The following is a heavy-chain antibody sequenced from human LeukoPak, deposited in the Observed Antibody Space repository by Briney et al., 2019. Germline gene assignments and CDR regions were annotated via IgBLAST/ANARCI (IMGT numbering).Heavy chain of an antibody. CDR1: GGSISSSSYY. J-gene: IGHJ4*02. CDR2: IYYSGST. Sequence: PSETLSLTCTVSGGSISSSSYYWGWIRQPPGKGLEWIGSIYYSGSTYYNPSLKSRVTISVDTSKNQFSLKLSSVTAADTAVYYCTRHHVFWSGYFDYWGQGTLVTVSS. CDR3: TRHHVFWSGYFDY. D-gene: IGHD3-3*01. V-gene: IGHV4-39*01.